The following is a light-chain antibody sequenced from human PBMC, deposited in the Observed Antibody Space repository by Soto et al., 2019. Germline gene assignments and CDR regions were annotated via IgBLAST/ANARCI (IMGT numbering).Light chain of an antibody. J-gene: IGKJ1*01. V-gene: IGKV3-15*01. CDR1: QSVSSN. CDR3: QQYNNWPRT. CDR2: GAS. Sequence: EIVMTQSPATLSVSPGERATLSCRASQSVSSNLAWYQQKPGQAPRLLIYGASTRATGIPARFSGSGSGTEFTLTISSLLSEDFAVYYCQQYNNWPRTF.